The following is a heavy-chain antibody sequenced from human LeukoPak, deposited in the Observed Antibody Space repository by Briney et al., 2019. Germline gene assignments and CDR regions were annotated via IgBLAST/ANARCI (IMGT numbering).Heavy chain of an antibody. Sequence: GGSLRLSCAASGFTFSSYAMTWVRQAPGKGLQWVSTIRATAGTTYYADSVQGRFTISRDNSKNTVSLQMNSLRAEDTAVYYCAKGGYTSHYDYWGQGTLVTVSS. CDR3: AKGGYTSHYDY. J-gene: IGHJ4*02. CDR1: GFTFSSYA. CDR2: IRATAGTT. D-gene: IGHD5-12*01. V-gene: IGHV3-23*01.